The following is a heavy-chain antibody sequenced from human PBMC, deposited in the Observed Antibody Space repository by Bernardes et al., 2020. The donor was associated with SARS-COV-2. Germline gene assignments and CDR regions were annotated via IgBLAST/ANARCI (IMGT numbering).Heavy chain of an antibody. V-gene: IGHV1-2*02. Sequence: ASVKVSCKASGYTFNGYYIHWVRQAPGQGLEWMGWINPNRGGTKYTQKFQGRVTMTRDTSINTAYMELSSLRSDDTAVYYCARDMGTGGWDYWGQGTVVTVSS. CDR2: INPNRGGT. CDR1: GYTFNGYY. CDR3: ARDMGTGGWDY. D-gene: IGHD5-18*01. J-gene: IGHJ4*02.